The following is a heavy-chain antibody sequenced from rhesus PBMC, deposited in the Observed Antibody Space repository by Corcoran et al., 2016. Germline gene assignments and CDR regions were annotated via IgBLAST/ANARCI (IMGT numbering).Heavy chain of an antibody. CDR2: INGNSVST. Sequence: QVQLQESGPGLVKPSETLSLTCAVSGASISSYWWSWIRQPPGKGLEWIGEINGNSVSTYANPSLKGRVTISKGASKNQFSLKLSSVTAADTAVYYCARGPIVVIKYGLDSWGQGVVVTVSS. CDR1: GASISSYW. V-gene: IGHV4-80*01. J-gene: IGHJ6*01. D-gene: IGHD3-28*01. CDR3: ARGPIVVIKYGLDS.